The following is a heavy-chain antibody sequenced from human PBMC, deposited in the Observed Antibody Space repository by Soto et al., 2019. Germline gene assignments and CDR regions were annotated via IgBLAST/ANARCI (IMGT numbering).Heavy chain of an antibody. CDR2: ISGSPTIT. Sequence: GGSLRLSCAGSGFTFSGYAMSWVRQAPGKGLDWVSSISGSPTITSYADSVKGRFTISRDNNRNMLYLQINSLRADDTAVFFGVKGLAGGMDVWGQGTTVTVSS. J-gene: IGHJ6*02. CDR3: VKGLAGGMDV. D-gene: IGHD3-10*01. CDR1: GFTFSGYA. V-gene: IGHV3-23*01.